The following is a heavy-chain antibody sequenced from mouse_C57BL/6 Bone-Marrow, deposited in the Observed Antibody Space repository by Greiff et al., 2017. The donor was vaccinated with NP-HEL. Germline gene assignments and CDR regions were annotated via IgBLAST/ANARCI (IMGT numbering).Heavy chain of an antibody. Sequence: QVQLQQSDAELVTPGASVTISCKVSGYTFTDHTIHRMKQRPEQGLEWIGYIYPRDGSTKYNEKFKGKATLTADKSSSTAYMQLNSLTSEDSAVYFCARSYGNFFYYAMDYWGQGTSVTVSS. J-gene: IGHJ4*01. CDR3: ARSYGNFFYYAMDY. CDR1: GYTFTDHT. V-gene: IGHV1-78*01. D-gene: IGHD2-1*01. CDR2: IYPRDGST.